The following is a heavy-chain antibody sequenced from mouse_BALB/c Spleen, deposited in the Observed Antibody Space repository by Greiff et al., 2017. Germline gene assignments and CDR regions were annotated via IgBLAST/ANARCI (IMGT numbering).Heavy chain of an antibody. V-gene: IGHV5-4*02. J-gene: IGHJ4*01. CDR3: ASYRYDYAMDY. Sequence: EVKLVESGGGLVKPGGSLKLSCAASGFTFSDYYMYWVRQTPEKRLEWVATISDGGSYTYDPDSVKGRFTISRANAKNNLYLQMSSLKSEDTAMYYCASYRYDYAMDYWGQGTSVTVSS. CDR1: GFTFSDYY. CDR2: ISDGGSYT. D-gene: IGHD2-14*01.